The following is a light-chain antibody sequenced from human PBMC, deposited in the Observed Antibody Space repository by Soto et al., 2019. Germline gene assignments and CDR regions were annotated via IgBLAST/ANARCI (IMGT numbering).Light chain of an antibody. CDR1: SGSIARNY. CDR3: QSSGSSTEV. J-gene: IGLJ2*01. V-gene: IGLV6-57*02. CDR2: DDD. Sequence: NFMLTQPHSVSGSPGKTVTISCTGNSGSIARNYVQWYQQRPGGAPTTVLYDDDQRPSGVPNRFSGSIDSASTSASLTVSVLEYEDEDYYYCQSSGSSTEVFGGGTKLTVL.